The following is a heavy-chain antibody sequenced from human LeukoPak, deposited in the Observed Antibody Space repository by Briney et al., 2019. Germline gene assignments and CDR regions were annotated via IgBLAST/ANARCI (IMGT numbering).Heavy chain of an antibody. V-gene: IGHV4-39*01. CDR2: VYYRGSA. J-gene: IGHJ4*02. Sequence: SETLSLTCTVSGDSITNTNYYWGWIRRPPGKGLEWIGSVYYRGSALHNPSLQSRVTLSVDTSKNQFSLKLISVTAADTAVYHCARHGGDASASSKFDYWGQGTPLIVSS. D-gene: IGHD3-10*01. CDR1: GDSITNTNYY. CDR3: ARHGGDASASSKFDY.